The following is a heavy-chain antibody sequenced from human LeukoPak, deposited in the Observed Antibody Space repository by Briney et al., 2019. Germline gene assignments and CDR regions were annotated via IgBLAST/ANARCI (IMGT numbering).Heavy chain of an antibody. D-gene: IGHD6-13*01. J-gene: IGHJ4*02. Sequence: GGSLRLSCAASGFTFSSYGMHWVRQAPGKGLEWVAVIWYDGSNKYYADSVKGRFTISRDNSKNTLYLQKNSLRAEDTAVYYCARDPSIAAAGPLDYWGQGTLVTVSS. CDR2: IWYDGSNK. V-gene: IGHV3-33*01. CDR3: ARDPSIAAAGPLDY. CDR1: GFTFSSYG.